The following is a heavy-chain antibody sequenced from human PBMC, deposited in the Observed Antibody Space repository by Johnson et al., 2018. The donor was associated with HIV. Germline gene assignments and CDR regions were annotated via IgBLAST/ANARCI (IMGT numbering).Heavy chain of an antibody. V-gene: IGHV3-30*02. Sequence: QEKLVESGGGVVHPGGSLRLSCAASGFTFRSYGMHWVRQAPGKGLAWVAFIRYDGSNKYYADSVKGRFTISRDNSKNTLYLQMNSLGAEDTAVYYCAIQRSGGKGGGAFDIWGQGTMVTVSS. D-gene: IGHD2-15*01. CDR2: IRYDGSNK. J-gene: IGHJ3*02. CDR1: GFTFRSYG. CDR3: AIQRSGGKGGGAFDI.